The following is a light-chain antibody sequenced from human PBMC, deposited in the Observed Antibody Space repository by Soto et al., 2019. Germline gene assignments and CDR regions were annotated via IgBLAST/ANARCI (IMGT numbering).Light chain of an antibody. V-gene: IGKV3-20*01. CDR3: QQYGSSWIT. Sequence: MTQSPVSLPVTPGEPASISCISSQSIGRTYLAWYQQRPGQAPRLLLYGASSRATGIPDRFSGSGSGTDFTLTISRLEPEDFAVYYCQQYGSSWITFGQGTRLEIK. J-gene: IGKJ5*01. CDR1: QSIGRTY. CDR2: GAS.